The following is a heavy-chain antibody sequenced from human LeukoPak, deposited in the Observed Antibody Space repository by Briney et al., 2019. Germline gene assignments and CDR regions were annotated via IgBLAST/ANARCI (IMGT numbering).Heavy chain of an antibody. CDR2: IKSKTDGGTV. J-gene: IGHJ4*02. CDR1: GLTFRNAW. Sequence: GGSLRLSCAASGLTFRNAWMSWVRQAPGKGLEWVGHIKSKTDGGTVDYAPPVKGRFTISRDDSRNTLSLEMNFLKIEDTAVYYCTTDPGDYEIYWGQGTLVTVSS. V-gene: IGHV3-15*01. D-gene: IGHD4-17*01. CDR3: TTDPGDYEIY.